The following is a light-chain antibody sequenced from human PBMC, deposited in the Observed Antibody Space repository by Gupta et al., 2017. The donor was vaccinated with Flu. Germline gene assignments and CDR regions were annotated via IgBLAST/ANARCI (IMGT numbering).Light chain of an antibody. CDR1: RNINNW. V-gene: IGKV1-12*01. CDR3: QQAQDFPFT. CDR2: DAF. J-gene: IGKJ3*01. Sequence: DIQMTQSHSSVSASGGSIITITWRASRNINNWLDWHQQKPRKAPELLVYDAFILQRGVPSSFSGRASATDITLTISLLHPEDFTVYCLQQAQDFPFTFGHGTIVD.